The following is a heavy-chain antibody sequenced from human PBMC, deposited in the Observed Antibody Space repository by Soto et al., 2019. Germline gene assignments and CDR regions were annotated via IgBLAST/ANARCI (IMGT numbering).Heavy chain of an antibody. Sequence: EVQLLESGGGLVQPGGSLRLSCAASGFTFTSYALNWVRQAPGKGREWASAISGSGGSTYYADSVKGRFTISRDNSKNTLYLQMNSLRAEHTAVYYCAKEVYCSSTSCYYYMDVWGKGTTVTVSS. D-gene: IGHD2-2*01. CDR1: GFTFTSYA. CDR2: ISGSGGST. V-gene: IGHV3-23*01. CDR3: AKEVYCSSTSCYYYMDV. J-gene: IGHJ6*03.